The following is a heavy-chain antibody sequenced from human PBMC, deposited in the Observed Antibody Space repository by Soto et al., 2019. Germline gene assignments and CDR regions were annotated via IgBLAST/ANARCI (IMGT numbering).Heavy chain of an antibody. CDR2: ISGSGGST. D-gene: IGHD6-6*01. CDR1: GFTFSSYA. CDR3: AKDGGMPARRSGVFDY. Sequence: EVQLLESGGGLVQPGGSLRLSCAASGFTFSSYAMSWVRQAPGKGLEWVSAISGSGGSTYYADSVKGRFTISRDNSKNTLYLQMNRVRAEDTAVYYCAKDGGMPARRSGVFDYWRKGTLVTVSS. V-gene: IGHV3-23*01. J-gene: IGHJ4*02.